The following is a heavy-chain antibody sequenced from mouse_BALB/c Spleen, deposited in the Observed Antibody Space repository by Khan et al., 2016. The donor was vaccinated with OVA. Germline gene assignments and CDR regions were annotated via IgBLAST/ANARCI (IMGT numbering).Heavy chain of an antibody. J-gene: IGHJ3*01. CDR3: ARGYDFFAY. CDR1: GYSFTAYY. Sequence: VQREEAGPDLVKTGASVKISCKASGYSFTAYYMNWVKLSLGKSLLCIGRINPNTDNTNYNQKFKGKASLTVDTSSSTAYMELRRQTSEDYAVHFCARGYDFFAYWGQGTLVTVSA. D-gene: IGHD2-14*01. CDR2: INPNTDNT. V-gene: IGHV1-26*01.